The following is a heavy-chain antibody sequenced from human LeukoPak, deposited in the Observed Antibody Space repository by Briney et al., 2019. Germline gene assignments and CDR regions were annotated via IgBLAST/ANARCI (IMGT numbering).Heavy chain of an antibody. V-gene: IGHV4-34*01. Sequence: SETLPLTCAVYGGSFSGYYWSWIRQPPGKGLEWIGEINHSGSTNYNPSLKSRVTISVDTSKNQFSLKLSSVTAADTAVYYCARANHQWLAPQYFQHWGQGTLVTVSS. CDR1: GGSFSGYY. J-gene: IGHJ1*01. D-gene: IGHD6-19*01. CDR2: INHSGST. CDR3: ARANHQWLAPQYFQH.